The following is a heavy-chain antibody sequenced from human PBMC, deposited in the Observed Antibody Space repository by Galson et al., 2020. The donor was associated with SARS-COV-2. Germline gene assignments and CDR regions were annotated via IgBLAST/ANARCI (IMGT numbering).Heavy chain of an antibody. CDR1: GFTFSDYY. V-gene: IGHV3-11*01. CDR3: ATLHLGITSFGWVTYRGGSDY. J-gene: IGHJ4*02. D-gene: IGHD3-3*01. Sequence: NSGGSLRLSCAASGFTFSDYYMSWIRQAPGKGLEWVSYISSSGSTIYYADSVKGRFTISRDNAKNSLYLQMNSLRAEDTAVYYCATLHLGITSFGWVTYRGGSDYWCQGTLVTVSS. CDR2: ISSSGSTI.